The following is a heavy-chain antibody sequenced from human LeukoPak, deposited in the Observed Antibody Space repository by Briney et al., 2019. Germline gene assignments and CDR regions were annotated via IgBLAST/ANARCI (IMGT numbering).Heavy chain of an antibody. CDR3: ARDSVAFSKYVGDY. V-gene: IGHV3-11*04. J-gene: IGHJ4*02. Sequence: GGSLRLSCAASGFTFSDYHMSWIRQAPGKGLEWVSYISSSGATIHYADSVKGRFTISRDNAKNSLYLQMRSLRAEDTAVYYCARDSVAFSKYVGDYSGPRTLVTVSS. CDR1: GFTFSDYH. D-gene: IGHD4-11*01. CDR2: ISSSGATI.